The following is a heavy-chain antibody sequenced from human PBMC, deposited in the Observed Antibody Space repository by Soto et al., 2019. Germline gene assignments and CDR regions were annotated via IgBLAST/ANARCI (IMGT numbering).Heavy chain of an antibody. Sequence: EVQLLESGGGLVQPGGSLRLSCAASGFTFSNYAMSWVRQAPGKGLEWVSAIGGSGGSTYYADSVKGRFTISRDNSKNTLYLQVNSLRAEDTAVYCCAKSYYDFWSGYPAFDIWGQGTMVTVSS. CDR1: GFTFSNYA. D-gene: IGHD3-3*01. CDR2: IGGSGGST. J-gene: IGHJ3*02. CDR3: AKSYYDFWSGYPAFDI. V-gene: IGHV3-23*01.